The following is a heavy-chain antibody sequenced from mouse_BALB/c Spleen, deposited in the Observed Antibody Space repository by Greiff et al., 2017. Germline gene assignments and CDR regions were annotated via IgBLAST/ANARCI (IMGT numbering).Heavy chain of an antibody. CDR3: ARGSPILGAMDY. J-gene: IGHJ4*01. CDR1: GYTFTSYN. D-gene: IGHD1-1*01. V-gene: IGHV1-12*01. Sequence: QVQLQQPGAELVKPGASVKMSCKASGYTFTSYNMHWVKQTPGQGLEWIGAIYPGNGDTSYNQKFKGKATLTADKSSSTAYMQLSSLTSEDSAVYYCARGSPILGAMDYWGQGTSVTVSS. CDR2: IYPGNGDT.